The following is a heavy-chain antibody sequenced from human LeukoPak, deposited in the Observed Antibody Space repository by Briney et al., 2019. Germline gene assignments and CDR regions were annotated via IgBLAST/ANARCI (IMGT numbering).Heavy chain of an antibody. D-gene: IGHD5-24*01. CDR2: IYYSGST. CDR3: ARGRRDGYMLLWEDY. J-gene: IGHJ4*02. Sequence: SETLSLTCTVSGGSFSSSSYYWGRIPQPPGNGLEWIGSIYYSGSTYYNPSLKSRVTISVDTSKTQFSLKLSSMTAADTALYYCARGRRDGYMLLWEDYWGERTLVTVSS. V-gene: IGHV4-39*07. CDR1: GGSFSSSSYY.